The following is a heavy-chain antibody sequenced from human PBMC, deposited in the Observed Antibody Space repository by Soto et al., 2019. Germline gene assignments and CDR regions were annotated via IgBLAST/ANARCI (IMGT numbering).Heavy chain of an antibody. V-gene: IGHV3-74*01. CDR3: ARDAYSSNWYEGLDY. CDR2: ISSDGSTT. CDR1: GFTFSRYW. Sequence: EVQLVESGGGLVQPGGSLRLSCAASGFTFSRYWMHWVRQAPGKGLVWVSHISSDGSTTRYADSVKGRFTISRDNAXXTLYVQMNSLRAEDTAVYYCARDAYSSNWYEGLDYWGQGTLVTVSS. J-gene: IGHJ4*02. D-gene: IGHD6-13*01.